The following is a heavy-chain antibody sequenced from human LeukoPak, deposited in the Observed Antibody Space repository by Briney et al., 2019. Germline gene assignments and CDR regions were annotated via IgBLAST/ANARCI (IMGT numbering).Heavy chain of an antibody. J-gene: IGHJ4*02. D-gene: IGHD6-19*01. CDR3: ARDGLIDSSGWYGY. CDR2: IKQDGSEK. Sequence: GGSLRLSCAASGFTFSSYWMSWVRQAPGKGLEWVANIKQDGSEKYYVDSVKGRFTISRDNAKDSLYLQMNSLRAEDMAVYYCARDGLIDSSGWYGYWGQGTLVTVSS. V-gene: IGHV3-7*01. CDR1: GFTFSSYW.